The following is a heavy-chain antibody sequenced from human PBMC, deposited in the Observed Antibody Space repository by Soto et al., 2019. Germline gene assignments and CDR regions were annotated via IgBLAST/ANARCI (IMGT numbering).Heavy chain of an antibody. J-gene: IGHJ4*01. V-gene: IGHV4-39*02. Sequence: SETLSLTCTVSGGSISSSSYYWGWIRQPPGKGLEWIGSIYYSGSTYYNPSLKSRVTISVDTSKNQFSLKLSSVTAADTAVYYCTTDSYITTITVRFDYWGHGTLVTVSS. D-gene: IGHD3-22*01. CDR2: IYYSGST. CDR3: TTDSYITTITVRFDY. CDR1: GGSISSSSYY.